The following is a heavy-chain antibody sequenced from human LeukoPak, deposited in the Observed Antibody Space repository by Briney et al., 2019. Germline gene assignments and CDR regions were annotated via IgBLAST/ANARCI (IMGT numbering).Heavy chain of an antibody. Sequence: SETLSLTCDVSGGSISSNHWWSWVRQPPGEGLQWLGEIYHSGITNYSPSLKGRVTLAVDKIKNQFFLKLTSVTAADTATYFWARGEWGAGGQFWGQGTLVTVSS. D-gene: IGHD1-26*01. V-gene: IGHV4-4*02. CDR2: IYHSGIT. CDR1: GGSISSNHW. CDR3: ARGEWGAGGQF. J-gene: IGHJ4*02.